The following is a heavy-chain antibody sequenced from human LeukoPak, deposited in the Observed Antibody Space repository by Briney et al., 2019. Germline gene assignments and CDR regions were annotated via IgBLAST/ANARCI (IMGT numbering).Heavy chain of an antibody. CDR1: GYTFTSYG. CDR3: AREGGKYSSSWYRGYYFDY. Sequence: ASAKVSCKASGYTFTSYGISWVRQAPGQGLEWMGWISAYNGNTNYAQKLQGRVTMTTDTSTSTAYMELRSLRSDDTAVYYCAREGGKYSSSWYRGYYFDYWGQGTLVTVSS. CDR2: ISAYNGNT. J-gene: IGHJ4*02. V-gene: IGHV1-18*01. D-gene: IGHD6-13*01.